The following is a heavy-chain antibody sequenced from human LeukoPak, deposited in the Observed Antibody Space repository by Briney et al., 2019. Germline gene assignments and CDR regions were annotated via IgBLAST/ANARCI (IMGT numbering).Heavy chain of an antibody. CDR1: GGTFSSYA. CDR2: IIPILGIA. Sequence: GSSVKVSCKASGGTFSSYAISWVRQAPGQGLEWMGRIIPILGIANYAQKFQGRVTITADKSTSTAYMELSSLRSEDTAVYYCARPGGASTYAFDIWGQGTMVTVSS. D-gene: IGHD4-23*01. CDR3: ARPGGASTYAFDI. V-gene: IGHV1-69*04. J-gene: IGHJ3*02.